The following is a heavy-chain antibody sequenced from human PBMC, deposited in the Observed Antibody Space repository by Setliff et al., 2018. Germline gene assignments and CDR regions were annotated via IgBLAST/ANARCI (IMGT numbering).Heavy chain of an antibody. CDR1: GYTFTTHG. V-gene: IGHV1-18*01. Sequence: ASVKVSCKASGYTFTTHGISWVRQAPGQGLEWMGWISTDDGDTNFAQKFQGRVTLTTDTSTGTAYMELRSLTFDDTAVYYCARDWFCSGGDCSDVFDFWGQGLLVTVSS. J-gene: IGHJ4*02. D-gene: IGHD2-21*02. CDR2: ISTDDGDT. CDR3: ARDWFCSGGDCSDVFDF.